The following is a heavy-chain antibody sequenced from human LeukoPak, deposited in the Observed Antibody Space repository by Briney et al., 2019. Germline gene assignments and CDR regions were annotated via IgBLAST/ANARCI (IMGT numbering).Heavy chain of an antibody. D-gene: IGHD5-24*01. CDR2: IYHSGRT. CDR3: ARGLKRWLQLGEWFDP. Sequence: SETLSLTCTVSGYSISSGYYWGWIRQPPGKGLEWIGSIYHSGRTFYNPSLKSRVTISVDTSKSQFSLKLSSVTAADTAVYYCARGLKRWLQLGEWFDPWGQGTLVTVSS. J-gene: IGHJ5*02. V-gene: IGHV4-38-2*02. CDR1: GYSISSGYY.